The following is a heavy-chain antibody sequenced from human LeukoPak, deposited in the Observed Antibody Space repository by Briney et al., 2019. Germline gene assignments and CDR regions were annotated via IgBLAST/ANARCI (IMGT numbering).Heavy chain of an antibody. CDR2: INSDVSST. Sequence: GGSLRLSCAASGFTFSRYWMHWVRQGPGKGLVWVSRINSDVSSTTYADSVKGRFTISRDNAKNTLYLQMNSLRAEDTAVYYCARGYDSSGYYYADAFDIWGQGTTVTVSS. V-gene: IGHV3-74*01. J-gene: IGHJ3*02. CDR1: GFTFSRYW. D-gene: IGHD3-22*01. CDR3: ARGYDSSGYYYADAFDI.